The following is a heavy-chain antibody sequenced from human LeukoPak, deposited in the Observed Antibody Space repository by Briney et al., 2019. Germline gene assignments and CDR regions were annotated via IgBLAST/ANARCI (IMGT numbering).Heavy chain of an antibody. CDR3: ARQDAGSYGYFAY. CDR2: IYPGDSDT. J-gene: IGHJ4*02. V-gene: IGHV5-51*01. Sequence: GESLKISCKGSGYSFSSNWIGWVRQMPGKGLEWMGIIYPGDSDTRFSPSFQGQVTISADKSINTAYLQWSSLKASDTAMYYCARQDAGSYGYFAYWGQGTLVTVSS. D-gene: IGHD3-16*01. CDR1: GYSFSSNW.